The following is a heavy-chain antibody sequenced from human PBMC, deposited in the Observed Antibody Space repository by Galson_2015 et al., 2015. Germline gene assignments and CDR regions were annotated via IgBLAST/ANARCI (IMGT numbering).Heavy chain of an antibody. J-gene: IGHJ5*02. CDR3: ARGGLVPRSNWFDP. Sequence: SLRLSCAASGFTFSSYWMHWVRQAPGKGLVWVSRINSDGSSTSYADSVKGRLTISRDNAKNTLYLQMNSLRAEDTAVYYCARGGLVPRSNWFDPWGQGTLVTVSS. D-gene: IGHD6-19*01. V-gene: IGHV3-74*01. CDR2: INSDGSST. CDR1: GFTFSSYW.